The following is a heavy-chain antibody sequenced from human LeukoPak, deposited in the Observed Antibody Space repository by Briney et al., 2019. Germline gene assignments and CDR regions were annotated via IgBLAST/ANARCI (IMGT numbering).Heavy chain of an antibody. V-gene: IGHV3-15*01. D-gene: IGHD3-22*01. J-gene: IGHJ4*02. CDR1: GFTFSNAW. CDR2: IKSKTDGGTT. Sequence: GGSLRLSCAASGFTFSNAWMNWVRQAPGKGLEWVGRIKSKTDGGTTDYAAPVKGRFTISRDDSKNTLYLQMNSLKTEDTAVYYCANGGDYYDSSGYSPFDYWGQGTLVTVSS. CDR3: ANGGDYYDSSGYSPFDY.